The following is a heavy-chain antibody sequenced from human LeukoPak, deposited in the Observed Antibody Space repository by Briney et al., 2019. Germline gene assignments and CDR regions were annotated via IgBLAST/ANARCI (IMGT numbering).Heavy chain of an antibody. D-gene: IGHD3-9*01. J-gene: IGHJ6*02. CDR2: IYYSGST. CDR1: GGSISSGDYY. Sequence: PSQTLSLTCTVSGGSISSGDYYWSWIRQPPGKGLEWIGYIYYSGSTYYNPSLKSRVTISVDTSKNQFSLKLSSVTAADTAVYYCARGILTGYISYYYYGMDVWGQGTTVTVSS. V-gene: IGHV4-30-4*01. CDR3: ARGILTGYISYYYYGMDV.